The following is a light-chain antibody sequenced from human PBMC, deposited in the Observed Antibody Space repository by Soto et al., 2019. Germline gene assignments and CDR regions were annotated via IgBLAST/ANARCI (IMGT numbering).Light chain of an antibody. CDR1: QSISGY. CDR2: AAS. V-gene: IGKV1-39*01. J-gene: IGKJ2*01. CDR3: QQTFSAPVT. Sequence: DIQMTQSPSSLSASVGDRVTITCRASQSISGYLNWYQQKPGKAPKLLIYAASSLKSGVPSRFSGSGSGTDFTLTVSSLQPEDFATYYCQQTFSAPVTFGQGTRLEIK.